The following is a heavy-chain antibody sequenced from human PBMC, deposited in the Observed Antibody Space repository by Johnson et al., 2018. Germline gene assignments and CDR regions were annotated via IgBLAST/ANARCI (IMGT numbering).Heavy chain of an antibody. D-gene: IGHD3-3*01. CDR1: GFTFSSYS. Sequence: VQLVQSGGGLVKPGGSLRLSCAASGFTFSSYSMNWVRQAPGKGLEWVSSISTDSNYIYVADSLKGRFPVFRDNAKSSVFLQMNSVRAEDTAVYYCLRGTMNAFDMWGQGTMVTVSS. CDR3: LRGTMNAFDM. J-gene: IGHJ3*02. CDR2: ISTDSNYI. V-gene: IGHV3-21*01.